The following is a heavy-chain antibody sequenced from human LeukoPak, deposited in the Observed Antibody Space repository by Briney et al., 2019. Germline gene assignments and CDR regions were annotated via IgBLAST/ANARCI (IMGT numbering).Heavy chain of an antibody. Sequence: GSLRLSCAASGFTFDDYGMSWVRQAPGKGLEWVSDINWNGGRIGYADSVKGRFTISRDNAKNSLYLQMNSLRDEDTALYYCARPPVSGSRWYFDYWGQGTLVTVSS. J-gene: IGHJ4*02. V-gene: IGHV3-20*04. CDR2: INWNGGRI. CDR3: ARPPVSGSRWYFDY. D-gene: IGHD6-19*01. CDR1: GFTFDDYG.